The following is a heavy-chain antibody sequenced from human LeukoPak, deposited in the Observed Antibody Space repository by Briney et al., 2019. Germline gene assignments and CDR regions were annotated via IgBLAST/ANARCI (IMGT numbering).Heavy chain of an antibody. CDR3: ARGSYSSGWFPFDY. D-gene: IGHD6-19*01. Sequence: PGRSLRLSCAASGFTFSSYAIHWVRQAPGKGLEWVAVISYDGSNKYYADSVKGRFTISRDNSKNTLYLQMNSLRAEDTAVYYCARGSYSSGWFPFDYWGQGTLVTVSS. V-gene: IGHV3-30-3*01. J-gene: IGHJ4*02. CDR2: ISYDGSNK. CDR1: GFTFSSYA.